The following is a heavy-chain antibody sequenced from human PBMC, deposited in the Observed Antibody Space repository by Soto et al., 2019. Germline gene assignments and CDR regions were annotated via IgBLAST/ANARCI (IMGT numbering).Heavy chain of an antibody. D-gene: IGHD3-10*01. CDR1: GFSFSNYD. V-gene: IGHV3-13*01. Sequence: GGSLRLSCAASGFSFSNYDMHWVRQVTGKGLQWVSTISSTGDTYYSGSVRDRFIISRENAKNSFYLQMNSLRADDTAVYYCARGGVRETHHWYFDLWGRGALVTVSS. CDR3: ARGGVRETHHWYFDL. J-gene: IGHJ2*01. CDR2: ISSTGDT.